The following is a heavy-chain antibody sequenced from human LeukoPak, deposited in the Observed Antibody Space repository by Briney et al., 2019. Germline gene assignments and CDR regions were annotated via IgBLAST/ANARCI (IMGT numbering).Heavy chain of an antibody. D-gene: IGHD3-16*01. CDR3: TRLEDDHVWDY. CDR2: IRSKLKSYAT. Sequence: PGGSLRLSCAASGFTFDDYAMHWVRQASGKGLEWVGRIRSKLKSYATAYAASVKGRFTISRDDSKNTAYLQMNRLKTEDTAVYYCTRLEDDHVWDYWGQGTLVTVSS. J-gene: IGHJ4*02. V-gene: IGHV3-73*01. CDR1: GFTFDDYA.